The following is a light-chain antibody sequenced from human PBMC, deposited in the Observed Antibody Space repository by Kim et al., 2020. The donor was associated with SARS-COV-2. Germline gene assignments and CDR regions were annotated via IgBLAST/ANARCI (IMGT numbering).Light chain of an antibody. CDR3: QAWDSSTAV. CDR2: QDN. CDR1: KMGDKY. Sequence: VSPGQTASITCSGDKMGDKYACWYQQKPGQSPVLVIYQDNKRPSGIPERFSGSNSGNTATLTISGTKAMDEADYYCQAWDSSTAVFGGGTQLTVL. V-gene: IGLV3-1*01. J-gene: IGLJ2*01.